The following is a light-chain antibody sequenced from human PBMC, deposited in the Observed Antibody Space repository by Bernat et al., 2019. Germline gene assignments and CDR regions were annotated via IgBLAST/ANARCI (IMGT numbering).Light chain of an antibody. J-gene: IGLJ3*02. CDR1: SSDVGNYNL. V-gene: IGLV2-23*02. Sequence: QSALTQPASVSGSPGQSITISCTGTSSDVGNYNLVSWYQQHPGKAPKLIIYEVSKRPSGVSTRFSGSKSGNTASLTIFGLQAEDEVDYYCCSYAGSSIWVFGGGTKLTVL. CDR2: EVS. CDR3: CSYAGSSIWV.